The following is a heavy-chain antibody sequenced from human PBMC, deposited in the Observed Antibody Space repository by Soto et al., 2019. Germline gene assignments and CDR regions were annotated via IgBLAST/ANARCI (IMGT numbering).Heavy chain of an antibody. CDR3: ARENYYGSGSFYSDAFDI. CDR2: IIPMSGRA. CDR1: GGTFSSYG. V-gene: IGHV1-69*01. Sequence: QVHLVQSGAEVKKPGSSVKVSCKASGGTFSSYGIHWVRQAPGQGLEWMGGIIPMSGRANYGQKFQGRVAISVDESTRAAYMELSRLRSEDTAMYYCARENYYGSGSFYSDAFDIWGQGTMVTVSS. D-gene: IGHD3-10*01. J-gene: IGHJ3*02.